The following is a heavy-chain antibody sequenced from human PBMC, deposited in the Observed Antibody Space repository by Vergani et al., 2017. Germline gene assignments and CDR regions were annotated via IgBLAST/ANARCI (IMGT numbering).Heavy chain of an antibody. CDR1: GYTFTGYY. V-gene: IGHV1-46*01. CDR3: ASDAEWEQLVRHFDY. J-gene: IGHJ4*02. CDR2: INPSGGST. D-gene: IGHD6-13*01. Sequence: QVQLVQSGAEVKKPGASVKVSCKASGYTFTGYYMHWVRQAPGQGLEWMGWINPSGGSTSYAQKFQGRVTMTRDTSTSTVYMELSSLRSEDTAVYYCASDAEWEQLVRHFDYWGQGTLVTVSS.